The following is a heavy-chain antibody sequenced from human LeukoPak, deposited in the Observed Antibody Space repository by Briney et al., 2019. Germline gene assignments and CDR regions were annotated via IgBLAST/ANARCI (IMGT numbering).Heavy chain of an antibody. Sequence: GGSLRLSCAASGFTFSSYAMSWVRQAPGKGLEWVSAISGSGGSTYYADSVKGRFTISRDNSKNTLYLQMYSLRAEDTAVYYCANGGCSGGSCFTFDYWGQGTLVTVSS. V-gene: IGHV3-23*01. CDR2: ISGSGGST. CDR3: ANGGCSGGSCFTFDY. CDR1: GFTFSSYA. D-gene: IGHD2-15*01. J-gene: IGHJ4*02.